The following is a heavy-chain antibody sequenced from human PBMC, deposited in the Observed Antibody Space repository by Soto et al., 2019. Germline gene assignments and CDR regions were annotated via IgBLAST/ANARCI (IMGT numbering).Heavy chain of an antibody. CDR3: ARDPEIFDS. J-gene: IGHJ4*02. Sequence: QVQLVQSGAEVKKPGASVKVSCKASGYTFTSYGISWVRQAPGQGLEWMGWISGYNGNKKYAQKLQGRVTMTTGTATRTAYIELRSLSSDDTDVYYCARDPEIFDSWGQGTLVTVSS. V-gene: IGHV1-18*01. CDR2: ISGYNGNK. CDR1: GYTFTSYG.